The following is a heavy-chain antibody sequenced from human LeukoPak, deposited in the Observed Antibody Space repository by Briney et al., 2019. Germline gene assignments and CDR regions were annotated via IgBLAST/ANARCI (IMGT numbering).Heavy chain of an antibody. V-gene: IGHV3-7*03. Sequence: TGGSLRLSCAASGFTFSTYWMSWIRQAPGRGLEWVANIRQDGSEQYYVDSVKGRFTISRDNSKNTLYLQMNSLRAEDTAVYYCAKDGGSEFRQLTYYYYMDVWGKGTTVSVSS. CDR2: IRQDGSEQ. CDR3: AKDGGSEFRQLTYYYYMDV. J-gene: IGHJ6*03. D-gene: IGHD3-16*01. CDR1: GFTFSTYW.